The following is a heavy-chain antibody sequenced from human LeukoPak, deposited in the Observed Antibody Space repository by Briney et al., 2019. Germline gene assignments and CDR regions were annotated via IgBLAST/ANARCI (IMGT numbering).Heavy chain of an antibody. Sequence: GGSLRLSCAASGFTFSSYAMHWVRQAPGKGLEYVSAISSNGGSTYYANSVKGRFTISRDNSKNTLYLQMGSLRAEDMAVYYCARDYYDSSGYYYSDGYYYYYMDVWGKGTTVTVSS. D-gene: IGHD3-22*01. V-gene: IGHV3-64*01. J-gene: IGHJ6*03. CDR3: ARDYYDSSGYYYSDGYYYYYMDV. CDR1: GFTFSSYA. CDR2: ISSNGGST.